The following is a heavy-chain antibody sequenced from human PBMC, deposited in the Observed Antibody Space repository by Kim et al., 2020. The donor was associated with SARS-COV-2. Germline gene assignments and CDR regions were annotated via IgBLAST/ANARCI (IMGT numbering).Heavy chain of an antibody. J-gene: IGHJ1*01. Sequence: SQTLSLTCTVSGGSINSYYWTWIRQPPGKGLEWIGYIYYSGSTNYNPSLKSRVTMSVDTAKNQFSLNLTSVTAADTAVYYCARFGSGSYVVFQHWGQGTLGTVSS. D-gene: IGHD3-10*01. CDR1: GGSINSYY. CDR3: ARFGSGSYVVFQH. V-gene: IGHV4-59*13. CDR2: IYYSGST.